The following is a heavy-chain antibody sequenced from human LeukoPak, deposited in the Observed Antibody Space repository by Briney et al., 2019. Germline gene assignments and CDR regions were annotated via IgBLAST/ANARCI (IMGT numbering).Heavy chain of an antibody. V-gene: IGHV4-34*01. Sequence: PSETLSLTCDVYGGSFSGYFWTWIRQPPGKGLEWIGEITHSGSTNYNPSLKSRVIISTDTSNNQFSLKLSSVTAADTAVYYCARGPPQTYFHGNGYYYFDYWGQGTLVTVSS. CDR3: ARGPPQTYFHGNGYYYFDY. CDR2: ITHSGST. D-gene: IGHD3-22*01. CDR1: GGSFSGYF. J-gene: IGHJ4*02.